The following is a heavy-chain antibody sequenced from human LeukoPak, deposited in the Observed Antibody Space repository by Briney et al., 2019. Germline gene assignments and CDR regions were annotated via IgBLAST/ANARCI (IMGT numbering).Heavy chain of an antibody. J-gene: IGHJ6*02. CDR3: ARGGGLDV. V-gene: IGHV3-7*03. CDR2: INHNGNVN. CDR1: GFTVSSNY. D-gene: IGHD3-16*01. Sequence: QTGGSLRLSCAVSGFTVSSNYMSWVRQAPGKGLEWVASINHNGNVNYYVDSVKGRFTISRDNAKNSLYLQMSNLRAEDTAVYFCARGGGLDVWGQGATVTVSS.